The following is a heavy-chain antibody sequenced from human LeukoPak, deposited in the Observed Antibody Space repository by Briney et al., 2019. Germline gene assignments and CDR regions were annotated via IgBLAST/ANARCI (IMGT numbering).Heavy chain of an antibody. D-gene: IGHD2-2*01. CDR1: GGSFSGYY. J-gene: IGHJ5*02. CDR3: ARVRIVGYCSSTSCYGKRGWFDP. Sequence: ESSETLSLTCAVYGGSFSGYYWSWIRQPPGKGLEWIGEINHSGSTNYNPSLKSRVTISVDASKNQFSLKLSSVTAADTAVYYCARVRIVGYCSSTSCYGKRGWFDPWGQGTLVTVSS. V-gene: IGHV4-34*01. CDR2: INHSGST.